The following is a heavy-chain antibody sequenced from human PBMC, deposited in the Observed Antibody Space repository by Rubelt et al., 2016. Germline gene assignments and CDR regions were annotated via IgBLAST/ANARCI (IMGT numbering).Heavy chain of an antibody. D-gene: IGHD6-25*01. CDR2: IYHSGST. J-gene: IGHJ1*01. CDR3: AVGCLAQDF. Sequence: QVQLQQWGAGLLKPSETLSLTCAVYGGSFSGYYWSWIRQPPGKGLEWIGEIYHSGSTNYNPSLKSRVTVSSGSASAPTLFPLVSCENSPSDTSSVAVGCLAQDF. V-gene: IGHV4-34*01. CDR1: GGSFSGYY.